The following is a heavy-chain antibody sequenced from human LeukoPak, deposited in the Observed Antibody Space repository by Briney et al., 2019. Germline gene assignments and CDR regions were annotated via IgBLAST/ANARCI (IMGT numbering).Heavy chain of an antibody. CDR2: INPNSGGT. Sequence: ASVKVSCKASGYTFTGYCMHWVRQAPGQGLEWMGWINPNSGGTNYAQKFQGRVTMTRDTSISTAYMELSRLRSDDTAVYYCARSYSNCGEGRRGFDYWGQGTLVTVSS. V-gene: IGHV1-2*02. CDR3: ARSYSNCGEGRRGFDY. CDR1: GYTFTGYC. J-gene: IGHJ4*02. D-gene: IGHD4-11*01.